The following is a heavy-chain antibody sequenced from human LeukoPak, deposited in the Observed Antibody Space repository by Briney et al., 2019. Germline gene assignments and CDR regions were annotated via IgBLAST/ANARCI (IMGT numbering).Heavy chain of an antibody. CDR3: ARGVNGYPSPASDAFDI. CDR1: RFILRDYY. Sequence: GWWVSLSLASSRFILRDYYMSWIRQPGGRGRAGVSYISCSGSTIYYAYSVKGRYTISRDYGKNSLYLQMNCLAADDTAVYYCARGVNGYPSPASDAFDIWGQGTMVTVSS. V-gene: IGHV3-11*01. CDR2: ISCSGSTI. D-gene: IGHD5-24*01. J-gene: IGHJ3*02.